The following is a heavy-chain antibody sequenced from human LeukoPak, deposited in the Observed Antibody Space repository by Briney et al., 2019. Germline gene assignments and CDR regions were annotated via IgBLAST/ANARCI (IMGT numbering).Heavy chain of an antibody. J-gene: IGHJ5*02. CDR2: IYSTGIT. V-gene: IGHV4-61*02. Sequence: PSETLSLTCTVSGDSISSSSYYWSWIRQPAGKGLEGIGRIYSTGITNYNPSLKSRVTMSVDTSKNQFSLKLSSVTAADTAVYYCARGSDILTGYSLGWFDPWGQGTLVTVSS. D-gene: IGHD3-9*01. CDR1: GDSISSSSYY. CDR3: ARGSDILTGYSLGWFDP.